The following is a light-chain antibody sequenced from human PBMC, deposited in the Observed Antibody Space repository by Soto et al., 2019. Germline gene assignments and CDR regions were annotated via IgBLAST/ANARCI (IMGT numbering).Light chain of an antibody. Sequence: EIVLTQSPATLSFSPGERATLSCRASQSVSSYLAWYQQKPGQAPSLLIYDASNRASGIPARLSGSGSGTAVTLTISSLEPEDFAAYYCQQRSNWNVSTFGHGTKLEIK. CDR1: QSVSSY. CDR3: QQRSNWNVST. V-gene: IGKV3-11*01. CDR2: DAS. J-gene: IGKJ2*01.